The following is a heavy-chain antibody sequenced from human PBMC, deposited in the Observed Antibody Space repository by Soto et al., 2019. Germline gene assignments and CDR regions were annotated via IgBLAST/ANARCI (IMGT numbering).Heavy chain of an antibody. V-gene: IGHV4-38-2*02. J-gene: IGHJ5*02. CDR3: ARDYYDSSGYRRFDP. CDR1: GYSISSGYY. CDR2: IYHSGST. Sequence: SETLSLTCAVSGYSISSGYYWGWIRQPPGKGLEWIGSIYHSGSTYYNPSLKSRVTISVDTSKNQFSLKLSSVTAADTAVYYCARDYYDSSGYRRFDPWGQGTLVTVYS. D-gene: IGHD3-22*01.